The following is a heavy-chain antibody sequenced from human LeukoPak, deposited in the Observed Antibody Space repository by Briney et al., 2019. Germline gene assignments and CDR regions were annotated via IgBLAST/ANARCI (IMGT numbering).Heavy chain of an antibody. V-gene: IGHV4-59*01. CDR3: ARGRYGGGWYDY. D-gene: IGHD6-19*01. CDR1: GGSTDTYY. J-gene: IGHJ4*02. Sequence: KPSETLSLTCTVSGGSTDTYYWTWIRQPPGKGLEYIAYIYYTGSTDYNPSFKSRVRMSLDTSKNQFSLVLNSVTAADTAVYYCARGRYGGGWYDYWGQGTLVTVSS. CDR2: IYYTGST.